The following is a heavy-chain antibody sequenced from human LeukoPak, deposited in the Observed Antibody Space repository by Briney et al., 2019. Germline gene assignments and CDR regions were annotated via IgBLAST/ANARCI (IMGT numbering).Heavy chain of an antibody. D-gene: IGHD3-10*01. J-gene: IGHJ4*02. CDR2: FSGSGGST. CDR1: GFTFSSYA. V-gene: IGHV3-23*01. CDR3: ARDSSMLRGPLVIYYFDF. Sequence: GGSLRLSCAASGFTFSSYAMSWVRQAPGKGLEWVSAFSGSGGSTYYADSVKGRFTISRDNSKNTLYLQMNGLRADDTAVYYCARDSSMLRGPLVIYYFDFWGQGTLVTVSS.